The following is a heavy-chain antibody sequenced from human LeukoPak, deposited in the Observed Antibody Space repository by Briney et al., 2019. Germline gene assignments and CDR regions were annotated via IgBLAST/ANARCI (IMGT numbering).Heavy chain of an antibody. CDR3: AAAVAGTSLFDY. D-gene: IGHD6-19*01. CDR1: GFTFTSSA. Sequence: ASVKVSCKVSGFTFTSSAMQWVRQARGQRLEWIGWIVVGSGNTNYAQKFQERVTITRDMSTSTAYMELSSLRSEDTAVYYCAAAVAGTSLFDYWGQGTLVTVSS. J-gene: IGHJ4*02. V-gene: IGHV1-58*02. CDR2: IVVGSGNT.